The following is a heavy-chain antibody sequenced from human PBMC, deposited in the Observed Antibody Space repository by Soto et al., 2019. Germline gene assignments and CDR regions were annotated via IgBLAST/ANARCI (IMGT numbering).Heavy chain of an antibody. CDR1: GYPFTGYN. V-gene: IGHV1-3*04. CDR2: INIAKDNI. CDR3: ARAEPDGYTRFDY. J-gene: IGHJ4*02. D-gene: IGHD5-18*01. Sequence: QVQLVQSGAEVKKPGASVKVACKAFGYPFTGYNIYLVRQAPGHRLEWMGRINIAKDNIKYSQKFQGRVTLTKDRSASQTYMELRHRRPEDTAVYISARAEPDGYTRFDYWGKGTLVTV.